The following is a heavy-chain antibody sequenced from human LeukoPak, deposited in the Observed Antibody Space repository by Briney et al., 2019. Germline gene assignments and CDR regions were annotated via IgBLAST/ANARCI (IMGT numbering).Heavy chain of an antibody. Sequence: GASVKVSCKAPGYTFTSYYMHWVRQAPGQGLEWMGIINPSGGSTSYAQKFQGRVTMTRDMSTSTVYMELSSLRSEDTAVYYCAIAYCGGDCYSGGFDYWGQGTLVTVSS. CDR3: AIAYCGGDCYSGGFDY. D-gene: IGHD2-21*02. CDR1: GYTFTSYY. J-gene: IGHJ4*02. V-gene: IGHV1-46*01. CDR2: INPSGGST.